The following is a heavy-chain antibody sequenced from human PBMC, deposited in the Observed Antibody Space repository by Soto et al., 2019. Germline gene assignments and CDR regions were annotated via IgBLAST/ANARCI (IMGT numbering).Heavy chain of an antibody. CDR3: ARDLIPYRFGHTTTCRYLDC. J-gene: IGHJ2*01. CDR2: ISGYNGNT. D-gene: IGHD3-16*01. Sequence: ASVKLSCKAPGYTFTSSGISWARQAPRQGIEWMGWISGYNGNTNYAQKLHGRVTMTTDTSTSTTYMELRSMRYDHTAVYNCARDLIPYRFGHTTTCRYLDCWGRGTLGTVSS. CDR1: GYTFTSSG. V-gene: IGHV1-18*01.